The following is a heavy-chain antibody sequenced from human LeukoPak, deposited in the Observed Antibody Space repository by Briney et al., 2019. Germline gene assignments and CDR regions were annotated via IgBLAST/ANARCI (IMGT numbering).Heavy chain of an antibody. V-gene: IGHV3-30*03. CDR2: ISYDGSNK. D-gene: IGHD6-13*01. CDR1: GFTFSSYG. J-gene: IGHJ4*02. CDR3: ATHPPSIAAAGDFDY. Sequence: GGPLRLSCAASGFTFSSYGMHWVRQAPGKGLEWVAVISYDGSNKYYADSVKGRFTISRDNSKNTLYLQMNSLRAEDTAVYYCATHPPSIAAAGDFDYWGQGTLVTVSS.